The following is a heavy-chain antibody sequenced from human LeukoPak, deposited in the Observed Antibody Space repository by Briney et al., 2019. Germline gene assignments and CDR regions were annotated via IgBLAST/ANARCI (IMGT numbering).Heavy chain of an antibody. D-gene: IGHD6-19*01. Sequence: ASVKVSCKASGYTFTTYYIHWVRQAPGQGLEWMGVIDPTSGKANYAQKFQGRVTMNRDMSTITTYLELTSLRSDDTAFYYCARDLRTVTVAGRGVFDIWGQGTIVSVSS. CDR3: ARDLRTVTVAGRGVFDI. CDR1: GYTFTTYY. CDR2: IDPTSGKA. V-gene: IGHV1-46*01. J-gene: IGHJ3*02.